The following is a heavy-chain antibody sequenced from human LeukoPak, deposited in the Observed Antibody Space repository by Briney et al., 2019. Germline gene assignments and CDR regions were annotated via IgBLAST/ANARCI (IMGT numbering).Heavy chain of an antibody. CDR2: ITDYNGNT. CDR1: GYTFTNYG. J-gene: IGHJ4*02. V-gene: IGHV1-18*01. CDR3: ARSDSSGYYWFWDY. Sequence: GASVKVSCKASGYTFTNYGINWVRQAPGQGLEWMGWITDYNGNTNYAQKVQGRVTMTTDTSTSTAYMELRSLRSDDTAVYYCARSDSSGYYWFWDYWGQGTLVTVSS. D-gene: IGHD3-22*01.